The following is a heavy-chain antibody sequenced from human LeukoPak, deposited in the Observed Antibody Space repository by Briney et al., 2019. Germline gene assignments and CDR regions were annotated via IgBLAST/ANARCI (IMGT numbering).Heavy chain of an antibody. D-gene: IGHD2-2*02. CDR2: IDPNSGGT. Sequence: ASVKVSCKASGYTFTGYYMHWVRQAPGQGLEWMGRIDPNSGGTNYAQKFQGRVTMTRDPSISTAYLELSRLRSDDTAVYYCARAQVCSTTCCYSYFDYWGQGTLVTVSS. J-gene: IGHJ4*02. CDR1: GYTFTGYY. V-gene: IGHV1-2*06. CDR3: ARAQVCSTTCCYSYFDY.